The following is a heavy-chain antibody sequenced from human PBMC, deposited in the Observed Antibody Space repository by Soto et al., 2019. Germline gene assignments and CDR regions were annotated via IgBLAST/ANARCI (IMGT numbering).Heavy chain of an antibody. J-gene: IGHJ4*02. Sequence: QVTLKESGPVLVKPTETLTLTCTVSGFSLSNARMGVSWIRQPPGKALEWLAHIFSNDETAYSTSLKTRLTISKDPSKSQVVLTMANMDPVDTATYYCARTVARMDLDYWGQGTLVTVSS. CDR1: GFSLSNARMG. V-gene: IGHV2-26*01. D-gene: IGHD2-21*01. CDR2: IFSNDET. CDR3: ARTVARMDLDY.